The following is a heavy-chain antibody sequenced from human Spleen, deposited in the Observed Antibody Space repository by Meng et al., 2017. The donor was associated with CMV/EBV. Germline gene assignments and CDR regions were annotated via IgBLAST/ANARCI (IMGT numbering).Heavy chain of an antibody. CDR2: IRNDGRKE. CDR3: ASPVVVVPAVSHLDAFDI. CDR1: GFTFDDYA. V-gene: IGHV3-30*02. D-gene: IGHD2-2*01. J-gene: IGHJ3*02. Sequence: GGSLRLSCAASGFTFDDYAMHWVRQAPGKGLEWVSFIRNDGRKEYYADSVKGRFTISRDNAKNSLYLQMNSLRAEDTAVYYCASPVVVVPAVSHLDAFDIWGQGTMVTVSS.